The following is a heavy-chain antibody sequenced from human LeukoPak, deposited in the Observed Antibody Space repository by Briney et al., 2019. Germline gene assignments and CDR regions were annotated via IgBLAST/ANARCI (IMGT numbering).Heavy chain of an antibody. J-gene: IGHJ3*02. D-gene: IGHD1-26*01. V-gene: IGHV3-21*01. CDR1: GFTISSNS. CDR3: ASDLNRYSGTYYGSFDI. CDR2: ISSGSSYI. Sequence: GGSLRLSCAASGFTISSNSKNWVRQAPEKGLEWVSSISSGSSYIYYADSVEGRFTISRDNAKNSLYLQMNSLRAEDTAVYYLASDLNRYSGTYYGSFDIWGPGTMVTVSS.